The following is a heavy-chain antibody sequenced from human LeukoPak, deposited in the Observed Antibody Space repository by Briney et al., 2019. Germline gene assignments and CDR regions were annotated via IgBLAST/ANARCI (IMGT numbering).Heavy chain of an antibody. D-gene: IGHD3-22*01. V-gene: IGHV4-59*07. CDR1: SDSTTIHY. CDR3: ARSVDYFDNTGPHMMFDY. J-gene: IGHJ4*02. Sequence: PSHTLSLTCNVSSDSTTIHYWNWVRQPPGKGLEWMGYIYYTGITKYNPSLKSRVSMSVDTSKNQVFLRVNSVTAADTAVYHCARSVDYFDNTGPHMMFDYWGQGSQVTVSS. CDR2: IYYTGIT.